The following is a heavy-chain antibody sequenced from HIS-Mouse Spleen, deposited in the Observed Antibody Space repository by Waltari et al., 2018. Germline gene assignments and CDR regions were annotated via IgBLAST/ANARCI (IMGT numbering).Heavy chain of an antibody. J-gene: IGHJ4*02. CDR1: GLTFSSYA. CDR2: ISYDGSNK. CDR3: ARRRSYFDY. V-gene: IGHV3-30-3*01. Sequence: QVQLVESGGGVVQPGRSLRLSCAASGLTFSSYAIHWVRQAPGKGLEWVAVISYDGSNKYYADSVKGRFTISRDNSKNTLYLQMNSLRAEDTAVYYCARRRSYFDYWGQGTLVTVSS.